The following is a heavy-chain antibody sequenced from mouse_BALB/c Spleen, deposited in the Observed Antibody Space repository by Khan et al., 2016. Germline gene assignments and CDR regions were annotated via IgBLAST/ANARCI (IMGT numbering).Heavy chain of an antibody. Sequence: QVQLKQSGAELAKPGASVKMSCKASGYTFTSYWMHWVKQRPGQGLEWIGYINPSTGYTEYNQKLKDKATLTADKSSSTAYLQLSSLTSEDSAVYYCASYYGSSYFGCWGQGTTLTVSS. CDR2: INPSTGYT. CDR3: ASYYGSSYFGC. V-gene: IGHV1-7*01. D-gene: IGHD1-1*01. J-gene: IGHJ2*01. CDR1: GYTFTSYW.